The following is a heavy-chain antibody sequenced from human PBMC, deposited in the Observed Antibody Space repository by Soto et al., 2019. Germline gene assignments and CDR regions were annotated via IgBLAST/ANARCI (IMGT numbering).Heavy chain of an antibody. Sequence: QVQLVQSGAEVKKPGSSVKVSCKASGGTFSSYAISWVRQAPGQGLEWMGGIVPIFGTANYAQKFQGRVSIAWDEXTSTAYMELSSLRSEDTAVYYCERGISGLAYYFDYWGQGTLVTVSS. CDR3: ERGISGLAYYFDY. CDR1: GGTFSSYA. J-gene: IGHJ4*02. D-gene: IGHD2-15*01. CDR2: IVPIFGTA. V-gene: IGHV1-69*05.